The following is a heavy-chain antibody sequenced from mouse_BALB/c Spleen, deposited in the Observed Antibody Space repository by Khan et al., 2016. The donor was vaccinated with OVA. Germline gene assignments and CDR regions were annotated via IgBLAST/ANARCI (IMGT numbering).Heavy chain of an antibody. CDR1: GFSLTSYG. D-gene: IGHD1-2*01. Sequence: QVQLKRSGPGLVAPSQSLSITCTVSGFSLTSYGVNWVRQPPGKGLEWMGEIWGEGSTNYHSVLKSRLSISKDNSKSQVFFNTTHLQTDDKATYDWARFTTATRNFYAMDYWGQGTSVTVSS. CDR2: IWGEGST. V-gene: IGHV2-3*01. J-gene: IGHJ4*01. CDR3: ARFTTATRNFYAMDY.